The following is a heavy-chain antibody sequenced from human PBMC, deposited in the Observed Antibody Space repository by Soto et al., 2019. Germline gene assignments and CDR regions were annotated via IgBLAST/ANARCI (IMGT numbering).Heavy chain of an antibody. J-gene: IGHJ4*02. V-gene: IGHV2-5*02. D-gene: IGHD4-17*01. CDR1: GFSLSTYHMG. CDR3: AHAGDYVLLTFDH. Sequence: QITLKESGPTLVRPAQTLTLTCDFSGFSLSTYHMGVAWIRQPPGKALEWLALIYWDDDKRYSPSLKDRLAISKDTPSNQVVLTITNIDPGDSATYFCAHAGDYVLLTFDHWGPGTLVTVSS. CDR2: IYWDDDK.